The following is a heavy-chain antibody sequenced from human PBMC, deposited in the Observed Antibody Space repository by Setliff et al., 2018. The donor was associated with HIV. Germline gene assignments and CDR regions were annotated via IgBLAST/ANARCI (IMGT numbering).Heavy chain of an antibody. CDR3: ARTTYSSSSVT. V-gene: IGHV4-59*11. Sequence: ASETLSLTCTVSGGSISSHYWSWIRQPPGKGLEWIGSIYYSGSTNYNPSLKSRVTISVDTSKNQFSLKLSSVTAADTAVYYCARTTYSSSSVTWGQGTLVTVSS. D-gene: IGHD6-6*01. CDR1: GGSISSHY. J-gene: IGHJ4*02. CDR2: IYYSGST.